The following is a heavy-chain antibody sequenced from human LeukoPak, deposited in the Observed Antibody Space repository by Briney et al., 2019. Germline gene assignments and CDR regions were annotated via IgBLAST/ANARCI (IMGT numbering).Heavy chain of an antibody. Sequence: PSETLSLTCTVSGGSISSYYWSWIRQLAGKGLEWIGRIYTIGSTNLNPSLKRRVTMSVDTSKNQFSLKLSSVTAADTAVYYCARVKHYYDFWSGYDDAFDIWGQGTMVTVSS. CDR3: ARVKHYYDFWSGYDDAFDI. CDR1: GGSISSYY. CDR2: IYTIGST. V-gene: IGHV4-4*07. D-gene: IGHD3-3*01. J-gene: IGHJ3*02.